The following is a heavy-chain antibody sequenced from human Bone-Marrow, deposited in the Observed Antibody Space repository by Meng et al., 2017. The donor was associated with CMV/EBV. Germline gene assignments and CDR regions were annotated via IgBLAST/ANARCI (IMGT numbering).Heavy chain of an antibody. CDR2: IYYSGST. Sequence: SETLSLTCTVSGGSISSGDYYWSWIRQPPGKGLEWIGYIYYSGSTYYNPSLKSRVTISVDTSKNQFSLKLSSVTAADTAVYYCARIAAAGTRGGMDVWGQGTTVTVSS. CDR1: GGSISSGDYY. J-gene: IGHJ6*02. D-gene: IGHD6-13*01. V-gene: IGHV4-30-4*08. CDR3: ARIAAAGTRGGMDV.